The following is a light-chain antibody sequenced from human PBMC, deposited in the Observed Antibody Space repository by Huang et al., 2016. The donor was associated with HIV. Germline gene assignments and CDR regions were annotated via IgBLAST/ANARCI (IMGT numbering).Light chain of an antibody. CDR1: QTILYTSNNESN. V-gene: IGKV4-1*01. J-gene: IGKJ4*01. Sequence: DIVMTQSPDSLAVSLGERATINCKSSQTILYTSNNESNLAWYQQRPRQPPTLLIQGASGRASGVPERCSGSGSGTHFTLTISGLQAEDVALYYCQQYYTTPTFGGGTKGEI. CDR3: QQYYTTPT. CDR2: GAS.